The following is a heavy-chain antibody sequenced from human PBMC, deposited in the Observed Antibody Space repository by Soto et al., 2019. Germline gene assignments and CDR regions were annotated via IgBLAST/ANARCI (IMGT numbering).Heavy chain of an antibody. CDR1: GVSISSDNW. CDR2: IHHSGIT. D-gene: IGHD6-13*01. J-gene: IGHJ4*02. Sequence: QVQLQESGPGLVRPSGTVSLTCAVSGVSISSDNWWSWVRQPPGKALAWIGEIHHSGITHYNPSLKSRVTMSVVPSKDLFSLTLNSVTAADTAFYYCARDQGSHPGDWGQGTLVSVS. V-gene: IGHV4-4*02. CDR3: ARDQGSHPGD.